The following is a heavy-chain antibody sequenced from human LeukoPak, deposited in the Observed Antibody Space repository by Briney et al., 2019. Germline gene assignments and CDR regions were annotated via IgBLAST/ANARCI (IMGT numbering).Heavy chain of an antibody. Sequence: PGGSLRLSCAASGFTFNRYWMHWVRQAPGKGLVWVSRINSDGNSTSYADSVKGRFTISRDNAKNTLCLQMNSLRAEDTAVYYCARAYYDSSGRYFDYWGQGTLVTASS. D-gene: IGHD3-22*01. J-gene: IGHJ4*02. CDR3: ARAYYDSSGRYFDY. CDR2: INSDGNST. V-gene: IGHV3-74*01. CDR1: GFTFNRYW.